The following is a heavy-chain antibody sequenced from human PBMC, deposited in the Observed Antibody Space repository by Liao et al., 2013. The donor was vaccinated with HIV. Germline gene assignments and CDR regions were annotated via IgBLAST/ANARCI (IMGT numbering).Heavy chain of an antibody. V-gene: IGHV4-30-4*08. J-gene: IGHJ4*02. CDR2: IYESGFT. Sequence: VQLQVSSPGLVKPSQTLSLTCTVSGGSMSSGDYYWSWIRQAPGKGLEWIGYIYESGFTDYNPSLKSRLTISEDTSKDQFSLRLTSVTAADTAVYFCARGGSFFEYWGQGTLVTVSS. CDR1: GGSMSSGDYY. CDR3: ARGGSFFEY. D-gene: IGHD5-12*01.